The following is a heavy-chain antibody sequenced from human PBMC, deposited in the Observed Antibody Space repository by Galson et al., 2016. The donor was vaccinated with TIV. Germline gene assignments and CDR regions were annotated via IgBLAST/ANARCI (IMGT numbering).Heavy chain of an antibody. V-gene: IGHV4-59*01. CDR1: GGTINAYP. J-gene: IGHJ2*01. CDR3: VRAPGGRNWYFDL. Sequence: ETLSLTCTVSGGTINAYPWNWIRQSPGKGLEWIGYVYYTGSTNYNPSLKSRVTISVDTSKNQFSLNLNSVTSADTAVYYCVRAPGGRNWYFDLWGRGTLVTISS. CDR2: VYYTGST. D-gene: IGHD4-23*01.